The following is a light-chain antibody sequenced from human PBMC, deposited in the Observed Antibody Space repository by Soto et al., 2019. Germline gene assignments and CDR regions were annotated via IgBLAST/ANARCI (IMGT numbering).Light chain of an antibody. CDR1: QSIRNY. Sequence: EVVLTQSPATLSLSPGERATLSCRASQSIRNYLAWYQQKPGQAPRLLIYDASNRATGIPARFSGSGSGTDFILTISSLEPEDLAVYYCQQYGGSPRTFGQGTKVDIK. CDR2: DAS. J-gene: IGKJ1*01. V-gene: IGKV3-11*01. CDR3: QQYGGSPRT.